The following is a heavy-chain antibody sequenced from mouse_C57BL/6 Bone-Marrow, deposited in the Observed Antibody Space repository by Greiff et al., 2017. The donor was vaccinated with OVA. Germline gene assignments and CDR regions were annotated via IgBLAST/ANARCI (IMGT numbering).Heavy chain of an antibody. J-gene: IGHJ4*01. V-gene: IGHV5-17*01. CDR2: ISSGSSTI. CDR1: GFTFSDYG. CDR3: ARDAMDY. Sequence: EVQLVESGGGLVKPGGSLKLSCAASGFTFSDYGMHWVRQAPEKGLEWVAYISSGSSTIYYADTVKGRFTISRDNAENTRFLQMTRLRSEDTAMYYCARDAMDYWGQGTSVPVSS.